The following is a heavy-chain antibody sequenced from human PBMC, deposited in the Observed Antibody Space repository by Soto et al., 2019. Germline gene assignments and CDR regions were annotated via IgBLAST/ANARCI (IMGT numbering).Heavy chain of an antibody. Sequence: QVQLVESGGGVVQPGRSLRLSCAASGFTFSSYAMHWVRQAPGKGLEWVAVISYDGSNKYYADSVKGRFTISRDNSKNTLYLQMNSLRAEDTAVYYCARDPYFDWLFDYWGQGTLVTVSS. D-gene: IGHD3-9*01. CDR2: ISYDGSNK. CDR1: GFTFSSYA. V-gene: IGHV3-30-3*01. J-gene: IGHJ4*02. CDR3: ARDPYFDWLFDY.